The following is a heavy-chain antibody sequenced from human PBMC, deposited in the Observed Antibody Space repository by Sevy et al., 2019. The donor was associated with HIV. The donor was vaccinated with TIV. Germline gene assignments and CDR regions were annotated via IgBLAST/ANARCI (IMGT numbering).Heavy chain of an antibody. V-gene: IGHV4-59*08. D-gene: IGHD3-3*02. CDR2: IYYNGHI. CDR1: GGSITSLY. CDR3: AGENARGRGYS. J-gene: IGHJ4*02. Sequence: SETLSLTCTVSGGSITSLYGNWIRQPPGKGLEWIANIYYNGHINYNPSLKSRVTLSLDTSKNQFSLRLSSVTAADTAMYYCAGENARGRGYSWGQGTLVTVPS.